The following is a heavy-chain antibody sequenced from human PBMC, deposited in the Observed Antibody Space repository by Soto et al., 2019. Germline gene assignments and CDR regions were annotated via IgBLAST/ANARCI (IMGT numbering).Heavy chain of an antibody. J-gene: IGHJ6*02. Sequence: SETLSLTCTVSGGSISSYYCSWIRQPPGKGLEWIGYIYYSGSTNYNPSLKSRVTISVDTSKNQFSLKLSSVTAADTAVYYCARVGYYGSGSYHYGMDVWGQGTTVTVSS. CDR1: GGSISSYY. D-gene: IGHD3-10*01. V-gene: IGHV4-59*01. CDR2: IYYSGST. CDR3: ARVGYYGSGSYHYGMDV.